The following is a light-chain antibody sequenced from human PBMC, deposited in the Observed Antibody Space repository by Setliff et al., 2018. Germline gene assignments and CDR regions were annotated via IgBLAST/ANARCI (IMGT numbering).Light chain of an antibody. CDR3: QSYDISLSAPYV. Sequence: QSVLTQPPSASGTPGQRVTISCSGSSSNIGSNTVNWYRHLPGTAPKLLIHSNNQRPSGVPDRFSGSKSGTSASLAISGLQSEDEADYYCQSYDISLSAPYVFGTGTKSPS. CDR2: SNN. CDR1: SSNIGSNT. V-gene: IGLV1-44*01. J-gene: IGLJ1*01.